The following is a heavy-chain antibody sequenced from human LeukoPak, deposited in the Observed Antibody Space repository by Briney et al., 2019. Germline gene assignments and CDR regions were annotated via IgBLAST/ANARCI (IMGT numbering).Heavy chain of an antibody. Sequence: PGRSLRLSCAASGFTFNDYAMHWVRQAPGKGLEWVSSISWNSGNIGYADSVKGRFTISRDNAKKSLYLQMNSLRAEDTALYYCEKGWNSRSGDVFNIGAQETMVTV. CDR3: EKGWNSRSGDVFNI. D-gene: IGHD6-13*01. CDR2: ISWNSGNI. J-gene: IGHJ3*02. V-gene: IGHV3-9*01. CDR1: GFTFNDYA.